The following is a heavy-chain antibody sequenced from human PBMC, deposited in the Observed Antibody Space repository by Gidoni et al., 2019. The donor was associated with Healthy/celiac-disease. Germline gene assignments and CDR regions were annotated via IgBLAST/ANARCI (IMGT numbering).Heavy chain of an antibody. CDR3: AAGYSSGWYDPSVDY. J-gene: IGHJ4*02. Sequence: QVQLVESGGGVVQPGRSLRLSCAASGFTFSSYGMHWVRQAPGKGLEWVAVIWYDGSNKYYADSVKGRFTISRDNSKNTLYLQMNSLRAEDTAVYYCAAGYSSGWYDPSVDYWGQGTLVTVSS. D-gene: IGHD6-19*01. V-gene: IGHV3-33*01. CDR1: GFTFSSYG. CDR2: IWYDGSNK.